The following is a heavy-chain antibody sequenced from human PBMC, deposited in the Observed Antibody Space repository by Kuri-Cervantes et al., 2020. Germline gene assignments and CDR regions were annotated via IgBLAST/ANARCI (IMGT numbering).Heavy chain of an antibody. CDR2: INPNSGGT. D-gene: IGHD3-22*01. V-gene: IGHV1-2*02. J-gene: IGHJ4*02. CDR3: ARVGYYDSSGYYFVTVVSPFDY. CDR1: GYTFTGYY. Sequence: ASVKVSCKASGYTFTGYYMHWVRQAPGQGLEWMGWINPNSGGTNYAQKFQGRVTMTTDTPTSTAYMELRSLRSDDTAVYYCARVGYYDSSGYYFVTVVSPFDYWGQGTLVTVSS.